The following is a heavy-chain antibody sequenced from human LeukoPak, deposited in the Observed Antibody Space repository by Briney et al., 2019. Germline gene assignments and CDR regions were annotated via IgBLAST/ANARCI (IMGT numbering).Heavy chain of an antibody. CDR3: ARAGYSYGTGYYFDY. D-gene: IGHD5-18*01. J-gene: IGHJ4*02. Sequence: SETLSLTCTVSGGSISNYSWTWIRQPPGKGLEWIGFVFYTGSTNYNPSLKSRVIISLATYKNQFSLQLNSVTAADTAVYYCARAGYSYGTGYYFDYWGQGTLVTVSS. V-gene: IGHV4-59*01. CDR2: VFYTGST. CDR1: GGSISNYS.